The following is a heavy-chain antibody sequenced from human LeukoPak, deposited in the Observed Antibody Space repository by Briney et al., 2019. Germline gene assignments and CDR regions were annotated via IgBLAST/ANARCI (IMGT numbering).Heavy chain of an antibody. CDR3: ARGDYYDSSGPPFDY. CDR1: GYTFTGYY. D-gene: IGHD3-22*01. V-gene: IGHV1-2*02. Sequence: GASMKVSCKASGYTFTGYYMHWVRQAPGQGLEWMGWINPNSGGTNYAQKFQGRVTMTRDTSISTAYMELSRLRSDDTAVYYCARGDYYDSSGPPFDYWGQGTLVTVSS. CDR2: INPNSGGT. J-gene: IGHJ4*02.